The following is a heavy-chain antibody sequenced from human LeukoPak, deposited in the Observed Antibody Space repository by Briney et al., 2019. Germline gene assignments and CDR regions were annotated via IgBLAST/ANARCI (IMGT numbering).Heavy chain of an antibody. V-gene: IGHV4-4*07. CDR1: GGSISSYY. CDR3: ARDSLVGAYYYFNY. D-gene: IGHD1-26*01. CDR2: IYASGST. J-gene: IGHJ4*02. Sequence: SGTLSLTCTVSGGSISSYYWSWIRQPAGKGLEWIGRIYASGSTNYNPSLKSRVTMSVDTSKNQFSLKLSSVTAADTAVYYCARDSLVGAYYYFNYWGQGTLVTVSS.